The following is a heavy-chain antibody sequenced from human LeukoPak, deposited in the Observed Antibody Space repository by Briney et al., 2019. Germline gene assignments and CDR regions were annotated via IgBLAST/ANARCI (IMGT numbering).Heavy chain of an antibody. V-gene: IGHV5-51*01. CDR2: IYPGDSDT. CDR3: ARFPTSYSNFGIYYYYSMDV. CDR1: GYIFTNYW. D-gene: IGHD4-11*01. J-gene: IGHJ6*02. Sequence: GESLKISCKGSGYIFTNYWIGWVRLMPGKGLEYMGVIYPGDSDTRYSPSFQGQVTISADKSITTAYLQWTSLKASDTALYFCARFPTSYSNFGIYYYYSMDVWGHGTTVTVSS.